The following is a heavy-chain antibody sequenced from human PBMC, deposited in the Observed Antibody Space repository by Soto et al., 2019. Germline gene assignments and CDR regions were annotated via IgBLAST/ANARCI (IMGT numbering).Heavy chain of an antibody. V-gene: IGHV3-30*18. J-gene: IGHJ4*02. CDR1: GFTFSSYG. D-gene: IGHD2-15*01. Sequence: QVQLVESGGGVVQPGRSLRLSCAASGFTFSSYGMHWVRQAPGKGLERVAVISYDGSNKYYADSVKGRFTISRDNSKNTLYLQMNSLRDEDTAVYYCAEDNTHCSGGSCFGCDYWGQGTLATVSS. CDR3: AEDNTHCSGGSCFGCDY. CDR2: ISYDGSNK.